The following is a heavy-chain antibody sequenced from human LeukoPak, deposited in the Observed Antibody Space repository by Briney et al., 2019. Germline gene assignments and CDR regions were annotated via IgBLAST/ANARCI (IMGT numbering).Heavy chain of an antibody. Sequence: SETLSLTCTVSGGSIGSYYWSWIRQPAGKGLEWIGRIYTSGSTNYNPSLKSRVTMSVDTSKNQFSLKLSSVTAADTAVYYCARGLQVVPAAMAATYGMDVWGQGTTVTVSS. D-gene: IGHD2-2*01. CDR1: GGSIGSYY. CDR3: ARGLQVVPAAMAATYGMDV. J-gene: IGHJ6*02. V-gene: IGHV4-4*07. CDR2: IYTSGST.